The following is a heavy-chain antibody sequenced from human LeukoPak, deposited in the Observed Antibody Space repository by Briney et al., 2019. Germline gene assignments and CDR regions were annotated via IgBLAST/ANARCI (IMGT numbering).Heavy chain of an antibody. V-gene: IGHV3-9*01. CDR3: AKGRGDIVATIDY. J-gene: IGHJ4*02. CDR1: GFTFDDYA. Sequence: PGRSLRLSCAASGFTFDDYAMHWVRQAPGKGLEWVSGINWNSRSIGYADSVKGRFTISRDSAKNSLYLQMNSLRAEDTALYYCAKGRGDIVATIDYWGQGTLVTASS. CDR2: INWNSRSI. D-gene: IGHD5-12*01.